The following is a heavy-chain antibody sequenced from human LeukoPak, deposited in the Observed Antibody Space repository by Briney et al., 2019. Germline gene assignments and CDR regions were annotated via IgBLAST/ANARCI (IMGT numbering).Heavy chain of an antibody. J-gene: IGHJ4*02. CDR1: GYTLTELS. CDR2: FDPEDGET. CDR3: ATDLAGFRREWELPIDY. V-gene: IGHV1-24*01. D-gene: IGHD1-26*01. Sequence: ASVKDSCKVSGYTLTELSMHWVRQAPGKGLEWMGGFDPEDGETIYAQKFQGRVTMTEDTSTDTAYMELSSLRSEDTAVYYCATDLAGFRREWELPIDYWGQGTLVTVSS.